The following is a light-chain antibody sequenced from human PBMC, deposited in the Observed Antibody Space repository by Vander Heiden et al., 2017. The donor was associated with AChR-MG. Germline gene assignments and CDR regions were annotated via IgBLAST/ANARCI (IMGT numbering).Light chain of an antibody. Sequence: SSELTQDPAVFVALGQTVRITCQGDSLRSYSANWYRQKPGQAPVLVMYDKNNRPSGIPDRFSGSSSGNTASLTIAGAQAEDEADYHCNSRDSSTNHLIFGGGTKLTVL. CDR3: NSRDSSTNHLI. V-gene: IGLV3-19*01. CDR1: SLRSYS. CDR2: DKN. J-gene: IGLJ2*01.